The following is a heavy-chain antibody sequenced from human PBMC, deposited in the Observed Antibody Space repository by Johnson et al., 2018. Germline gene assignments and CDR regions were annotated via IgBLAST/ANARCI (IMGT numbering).Heavy chain of an antibody. D-gene: IGHD4-11*01. CDR3: VRLPLADAHFRV. V-gene: IGHV3-23*04. J-gene: IGHJ6*02. Sequence: VQLVESGGGLVQPGGSLRLSCVASGFTFSTYAMNWVRQAPGKGLEWVSVISGSGGNTFYADSVKGRFSITSDYSKNTVYLQMNNLRAEDTAVYYCVRLPLADAHFRVWGQGPTVTVSS. CDR1: GFTFSTYA. CDR2: ISGSGGNT.